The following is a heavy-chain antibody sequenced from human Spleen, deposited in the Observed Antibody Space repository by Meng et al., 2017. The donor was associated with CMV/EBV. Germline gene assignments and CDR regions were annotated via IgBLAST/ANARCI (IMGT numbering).Heavy chain of an antibody. J-gene: IGHJ6*02. D-gene: IGHD2-2*01. V-gene: IGHV3-30-3*01. CDR3: ARDYQLLHYYHHSMDV. CDR1: GFTFSSYA. Sequence: GESLKISCAASGFTFSSYAMHWVRQAPGKGLEWVAVISYDGSIKYYADSVKGRFTISRDNSKNSLFLQMNSLRAEDTAVYYCARDYQLLHYYHHSMDVWGQGTTVTVSS. CDR2: ISYDGSIK.